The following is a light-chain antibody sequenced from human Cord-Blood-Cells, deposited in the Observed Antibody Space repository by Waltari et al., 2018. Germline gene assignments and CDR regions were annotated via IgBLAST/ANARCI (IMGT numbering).Light chain of an antibody. CDR1: QGISNY. Sequence: DIQMTQSPSSLSASTGDSVTITCQTSQGISNYLDWYQQKPGKAPKLLIYAASTLQSGVPSRFSGSGSGTDFTLTISSLQPEDIATYYCQQYDNLQWTFGHGTKVEIK. J-gene: IGKJ1*01. CDR2: AAS. CDR3: QQYDNLQWT. V-gene: IGKV1-33*01.